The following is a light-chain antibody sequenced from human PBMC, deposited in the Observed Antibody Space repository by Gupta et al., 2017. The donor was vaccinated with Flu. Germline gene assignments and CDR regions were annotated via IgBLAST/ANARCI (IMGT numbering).Light chain of an antibody. Sequence: QSVLTQPPSASGTPGKTVTISCSGTTSNIGNNFVFWYQQLSGAAPKLLIYRSDQRPSGVPDRFSGSRSGTSSALAISGLRSEDEGAYYCATWDDSLSEWVFGGGTKLTVL. CDR2: RSD. CDR1: TSNIGNNF. CDR3: ATWDDSLSEWV. V-gene: IGLV1-47*01. J-gene: IGLJ3*02.